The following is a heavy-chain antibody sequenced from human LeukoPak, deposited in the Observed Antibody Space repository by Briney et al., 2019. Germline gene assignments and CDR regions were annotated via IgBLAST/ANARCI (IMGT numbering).Heavy chain of an antibody. CDR3: ARVGLRGVIILWFDP. Sequence: SETLSLTCTVSGGSISSYYWSWIRQPPGKGLEWFGYIYYSGSTNCNPSPKSRVTISVDTSKNQFSLKLSSVTAADTAVYYCARVGLRGVIILWFDPWGQGTLVTVSS. J-gene: IGHJ5*02. D-gene: IGHD3-10*01. CDR2: IYYSGST. CDR1: GGSISSYY. V-gene: IGHV4-59*01.